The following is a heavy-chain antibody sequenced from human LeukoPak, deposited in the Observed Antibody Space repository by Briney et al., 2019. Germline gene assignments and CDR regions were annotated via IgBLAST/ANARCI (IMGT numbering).Heavy chain of an antibody. CDR3: AGHDSEGGINWFDP. D-gene: IGHD6-13*01. CDR1: RGSISSSIYY. V-gene: IGHV4-39*01. CDR2: IHSSGST. J-gene: IGHJ5*02. Sequence: SETLSLTCTVSRGSISSSIYYWGWIPQPPGKGLEWIATIHSSGSTYYNPSLKSRVTISADTSKNQFSLQLYSVTAADTAVYYCAGHDSEGGINWFDPWGKGTLVTVSS.